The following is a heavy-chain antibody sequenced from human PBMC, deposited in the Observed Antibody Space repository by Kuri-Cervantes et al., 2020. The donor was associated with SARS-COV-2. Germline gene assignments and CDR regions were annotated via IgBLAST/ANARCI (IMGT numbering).Heavy chain of an antibody. CDR3: AKEGFISALGGWFDP. Sequence: SVKVSCKASGGTFSSYAISWVRQAPGQGLEWMGGIIPIFGTANYAQKFQGRVTITTDESTSTAYMELSSLRAEDTAVYYCAKEGFISALGGWFDPWGQGTLVTVSS. J-gene: IGHJ5*02. CDR1: GGTFSSYA. D-gene: IGHD1-26*01. V-gene: IGHV1-69*05. CDR2: IIPIFGTA.